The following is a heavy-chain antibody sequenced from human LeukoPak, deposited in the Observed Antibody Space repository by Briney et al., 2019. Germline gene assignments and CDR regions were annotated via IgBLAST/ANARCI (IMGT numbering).Heavy chain of an antibody. CDR3: AKDLWGSGSYYLGPVSGGQDY. J-gene: IGHJ4*02. CDR2: IRYDGSNK. Sequence: GGSLRLSCAASGFTFSSYGMHWVRQAPGKGLEWVAFIRYDGSNKYYADSVKGRFTISRDNSKNTLYLQMNSLRAEDTAVYYCAKDLWGSGSYYLGPVSGGQDYWGQGTLVTVSS. CDR1: GFTFSSYG. D-gene: IGHD3-10*01. V-gene: IGHV3-30*02.